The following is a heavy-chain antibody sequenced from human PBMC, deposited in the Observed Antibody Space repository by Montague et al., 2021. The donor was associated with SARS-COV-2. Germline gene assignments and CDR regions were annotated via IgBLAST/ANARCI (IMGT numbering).Heavy chain of an antibody. Sequence: RSLSLSASGFTFSSYGMHWVRQAPGKGLEWVAVIWYDGSNKYYADSVKGRFTISRDNSKNTLYLQMNSLRAEDTAVYYCARDPPSNWNYDQELDYWGQGTLVTVSS. D-gene: IGHD1-7*01. CDR1: GFTFSSYG. CDR2: IWYDGSNK. CDR3: ARDPPSNWNYDQELDY. V-gene: IGHV3-33*01. J-gene: IGHJ4*02.